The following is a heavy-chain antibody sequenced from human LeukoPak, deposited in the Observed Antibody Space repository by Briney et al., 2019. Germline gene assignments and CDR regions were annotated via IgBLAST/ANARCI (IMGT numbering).Heavy chain of an antibody. CDR2: ISTSGST. Sequence: SETLSLTCTVSGGSISSGGYYWSWIRQPAGKGLEWIGRISTSGSTNYNPSLKSRVTISVDTSKNQFSLKLSSVTAADTAVYYCARTKYYETFDPWGQGTLVTVSS. V-gene: IGHV4-61*02. D-gene: IGHD3-3*01. CDR1: GGSISSGGYY. CDR3: ARTKYYETFDP. J-gene: IGHJ5*02.